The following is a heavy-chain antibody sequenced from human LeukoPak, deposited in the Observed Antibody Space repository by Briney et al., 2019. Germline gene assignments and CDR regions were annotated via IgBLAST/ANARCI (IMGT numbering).Heavy chain of an antibody. D-gene: IGHD2-2*01. V-gene: IGHV6-1*01. CDR2: TYYRSKWYN. CDR3: ARRLTQYDCFDP. J-gene: IGHJ5*02. CDR1: GDSFSSSSVA. Sequence: SQTLSLTCAISGDSFSSSSVAWNWIRQSPSRGLEWLGRTYYRSKWYNDYAVSVKSRITINPDTSKNQFSLQLNSVTPEDTAVYFCARRLTQYDCFDPWGQGILVTVSS.